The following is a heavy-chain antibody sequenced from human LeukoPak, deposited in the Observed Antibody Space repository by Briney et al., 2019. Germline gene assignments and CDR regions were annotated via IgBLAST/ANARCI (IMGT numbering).Heavy chain of an antibody. Sequence: ASVKVSCQASGYTFTGYYMHWVRQAPGQGLEWMGWINTNSGGTNYAQKFQGRVTMTRDTSISTAYMELSRLRSDDTAVYYCARVLFGVVTPFDYWGQGTLVTVSS. J-gene: IGHJ4*02. CDR1: GYTFTGYY. D-gene: IGHD3-3*01. V-gene: IGHV1-2*02. CDR2: INTNSGGT. CDR3: ARVLFGVVTPFDY.